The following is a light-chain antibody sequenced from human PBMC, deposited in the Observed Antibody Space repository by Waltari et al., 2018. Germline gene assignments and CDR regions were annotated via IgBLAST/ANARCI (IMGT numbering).Light chain of an antibody. J-gene: IGLJ3*02. CDR1: NLGSKS. V-gene: IGLV3-21*04. CDR3: QVWDSSGDGV. CDR2: YDG. Sequence: SYVLTQPSSVSVAPGKTATITCGGNNLGSKSVHWYQQKPGQAPVLVISYDGDRPSVIPERCSGSNSGRTATLTISRVEVGDEADYYCQVWDSSGDGVFGGGTKLTVL.